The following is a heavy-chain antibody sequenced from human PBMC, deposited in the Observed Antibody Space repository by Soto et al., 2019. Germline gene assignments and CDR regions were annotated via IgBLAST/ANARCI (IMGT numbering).Heavy chain of an antibody. Sequence: ESPKTYRNSPGYSFTSHWNGWVRQRPGEGLEWMGMIYPGDSDTRYSPSFQGQVTISADKSISTAYLQWSSLKAAETAMYYSARVEVYGSRPYAFDIWGQGTMVTVSS. J-gene: IGHJ3*02. CDR3: ARVEVYGSRPYAFDI. CDR1: GYSFTSHW. D-gene: IGHD2-8*02. CDR2: IYPGDSDT. V-gene: IGHV5-51*01.